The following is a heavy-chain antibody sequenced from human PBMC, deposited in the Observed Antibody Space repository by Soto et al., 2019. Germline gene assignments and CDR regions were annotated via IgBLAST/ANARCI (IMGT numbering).Heavy chain of an antibody. CDR1: GFTFSSYA. D-gene: IGHD2-15*01. V-gene: IGHV3-23*01. CDR2: ISGSGGST. CDR3: AIDREDIVVVVAAGDAFDI. Sequence: PGGSLRLSCAASGFTFSSYAMSWVRQAPGKGLEWVSAISGSGGSTYYADSVKGRFTISRDNSKNTLYLQMNSLRAEDTAVYYCAIDREDIVVVVAAGDAFDIWGQGTMVTVSS. J-gene: IGHJ3*02.